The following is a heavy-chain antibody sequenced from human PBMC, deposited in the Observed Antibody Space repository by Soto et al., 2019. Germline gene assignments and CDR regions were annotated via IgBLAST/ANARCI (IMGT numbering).Heavy chain of an antibody. CDR2: ISAYNGNT. D-gene: IGHD1-26*01. Sequence: GVSVKVSCKASGYTMTIYGISWVRRDPGQGLEWMGWISAYNGNTNYAQKLQGRVTMTTDTSTSTAYMELRSLRSDDTAVYYCARDRSGSLNWFDPWGQGTLVTVSS. J-gene: IGHJ5*02. V-gene: IGHV1-18*01. CDR1: GYTMTIYG. CDR3: ARDRSGSLNWFDP.